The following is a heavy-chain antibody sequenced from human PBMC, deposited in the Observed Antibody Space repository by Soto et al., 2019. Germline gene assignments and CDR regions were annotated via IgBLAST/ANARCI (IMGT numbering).Heavy chain of an antibody. CDR2: IYPDDADT. CDR3: ARGQLWMTPYYDYCGMDV. CDR1: GYRHTSYW. Sequence: GEYLKISCKGPGYRHTSYWIDLVRQMPGEDTERMGMIYPDDADTRYSPSFQGQVTISADKSISTAYLQWSSLKASDTAMYYCARGQLWMTPYYDYCGMDVWGQGTTVTVSS. J-gene: IGHJ6*02. V-gene: IGHV5-51*01. D-gene: IGHD7-27*01.